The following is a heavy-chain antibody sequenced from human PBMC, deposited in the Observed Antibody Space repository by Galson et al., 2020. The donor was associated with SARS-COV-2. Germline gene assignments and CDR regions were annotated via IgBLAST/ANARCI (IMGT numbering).Heavy chain of an antibody. Sequence: GESLKISCAASGFTVSSNSMSWVRQAPGKGLEWVSVIYSGGSTYYADSVKGRFTISRDNSKNTLYLQMNSLRAEDTAVYYCARDLVGATYFDYWGQGTLVTVSS. CDR3: ARDLVGATYFDY. D-gene: IGHD1-26*01. J-gene: IGHJ4*02. V-gene: IGHV3-66*01. CDR1: GFTVSSNS. CDR2: IYSGGST.